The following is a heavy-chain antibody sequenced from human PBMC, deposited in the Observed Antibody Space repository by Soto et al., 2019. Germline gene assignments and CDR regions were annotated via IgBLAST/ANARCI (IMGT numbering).Heavy chain of an antibody. V-gene: IGHV3-23*01. CDR1: GFTFSSYA. J-gene: IGHJ4*02. Sequence: GGSLRLSCAASGFTFSSYAMSWVRQAPGKGLEWVSAISGSGGSTYYADSVKGRFTISRDNSKNTLYLQMNSLRAEDTAVYYCAKYLRYFDWLLPFDYWGQGTLVTVSS. CDR3: AKYLRYFDWLLPFDY. CDR2: ISGSGGST. D-gene: IGHD3-9*01.